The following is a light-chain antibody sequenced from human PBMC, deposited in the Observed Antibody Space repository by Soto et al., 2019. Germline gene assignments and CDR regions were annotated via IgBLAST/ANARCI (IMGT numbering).Light chain of an antibody. J-gene: IGKJ2*01. CDR2: GVF. CDR1: QSVNSNY. V-gene: IGKV3-20*01. Sequence: ENVLTQSPGTVSLSPGERATLSCRTSQSVNSNYLAWYQQKPGQAPRLLIYGVFNRATGIPDRFSGSGSGTDFTLTISGLEPEDSAVYYCQHYDGSPRTFGQGNKLEIK. CDR3: QHYDGSPRT.